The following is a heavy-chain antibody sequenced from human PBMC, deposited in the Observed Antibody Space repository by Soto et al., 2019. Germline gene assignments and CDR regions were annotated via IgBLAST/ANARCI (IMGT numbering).Heavy chain of an antibody. CDR1: GVIFSSSG. Sequence: ELQLLESGGGLVQPGESLRLSCVASGVIFSSSGMIWVRQAPGKGLEWVAGASGGSDTAHYADSVKGRFSLSRDNSRNTLYLQMNSLRAEDTAVYYCARHTVMHDCWGQGTLVTVSS. CDR3: ARHTVMHDC. CDR2: ASGGSDTA. D-gene: IGHD4-17*01. V-gene: IGHV3-23*01. J-gene: IGHJ4*02.